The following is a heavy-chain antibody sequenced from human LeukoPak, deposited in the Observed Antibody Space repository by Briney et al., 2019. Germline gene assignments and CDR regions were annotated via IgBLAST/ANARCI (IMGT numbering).Heavy chain of an antibody. CDR3: AKDDARGELPFDY. CDR2: ISGSGGST. Sequence: GGSLRLSCAASGFTFSSYAMSWVRQAPWKGLEWVSAISGSGGSTYYADSVKGRFTISRDNSKNTLYLQMNSLRAEDTAVYYCAKDDARGELPFDYWGQGTLVTVSS. V-gene: IGHV3-23*01. CDR1: GFTFSSYA. D-gene: IGHD1-26*01. J-gene: IGHJ4*02.